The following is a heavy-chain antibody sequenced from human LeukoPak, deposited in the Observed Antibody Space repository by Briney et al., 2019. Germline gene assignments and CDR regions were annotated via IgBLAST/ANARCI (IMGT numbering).Heavy chain of an antibody. J-gene: IGHJ5*02. V-gene: IGHV3-49*03. D-gene: IGHD5-18*01. CDR3: TRDQNDLTYSYGSLGAS. CDR2: IRSYIYGGTT. Sequence: GGSLRLSCTGSGFTFGDYAMSWFRQAPGKGLEWVGFIRSYIYGGTTEYAASVHGRFIISRDDSKSIAYLQMNSLKTEDTAVYYCTRDQNDLTYSYGSLGASWGQGTLVTVSS. CDR1: GFTFGDYA.